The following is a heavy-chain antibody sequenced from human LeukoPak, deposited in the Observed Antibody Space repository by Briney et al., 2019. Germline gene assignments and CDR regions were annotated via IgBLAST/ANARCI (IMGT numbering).Heavy chain of an antibody. V-gene: IGHV3-21*01. J-gene: IGHJ6*02. D-gene: IGHD5/OR15-5a*01. CDR2: IGSASSYV. Sequence: PGGSLRLSCAASGITFKNYNMNWVRQAPGKGLEWVAFIGSASSYVFYADSVKGRFTISRDNAKNSLYLQMNSLRAEDTAVYYCARLSYYYGMDVWGQGTTVTVSS. CDR3: ARLSYYYGMDV. CDR1: GITFKNYN.